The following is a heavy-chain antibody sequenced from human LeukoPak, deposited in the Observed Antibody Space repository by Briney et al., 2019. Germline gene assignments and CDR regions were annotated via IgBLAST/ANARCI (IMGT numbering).Heavy chain of an antibody. Sequence: GGSLRLSCAASGFTFSSYAMHWVRQAPGKGLEWVAVISYDGSNKYYADSVKGRFTISRDNSKNTLYLQMNSLRAEDTAVYYCARGSVRFLEWLLPLDYWGQGTLVTVSS. CDR1: GFTFSSYA. CDR2: ISYDGSNK. CDR3: ARGSVRFLEWLLPLDY. D-gene: IGHD3-3*01. V-gene: IGHV3-30-3*01. J-gene: IGHJ4*02.